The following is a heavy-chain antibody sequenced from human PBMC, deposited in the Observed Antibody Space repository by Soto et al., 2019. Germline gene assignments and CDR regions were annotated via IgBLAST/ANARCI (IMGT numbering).Heavy chain of an antibody. V-gene: IGHV1-18*01. J-gene: IGHJ6*03. CDR1: GYTFTSYG. CDR3: ARGPGRKYYDFWSGYYRYMDV. D-gene: IGHD3-3*01. CDR2: ISAYNGNT. Sequence: ASVMVSCKASGYTFTSYGIRWVRQAPGQGLEWMGWISAYNGNTNYAQKLQGRVTMTRNTSISTAYMELSSLRSEDTAVYYCARGPGRKYYDFWSGYYRYMDVWGKGTTVTVSS.